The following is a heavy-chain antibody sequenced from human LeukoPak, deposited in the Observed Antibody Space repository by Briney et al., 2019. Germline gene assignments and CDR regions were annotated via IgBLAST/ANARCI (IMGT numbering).Heavy chain of an antibody. CDR3: VRRMATIDF. CDR1: GFTFSSYS. J-gene: IGHJ4*02. D-gene: IGHD5-12*01. V-gene: IGHV3-64D*06. CDR2: INDNGGST. Sequence: GGSLRLSCSASGFTFSSYSMHWVRQAPREVLEYVSAINDNGGSTYYADSVKGRFTISRDNSKSTLYLQMSSLRAEGTALYYCVRRMATIDFWGQGTLVTVSS.